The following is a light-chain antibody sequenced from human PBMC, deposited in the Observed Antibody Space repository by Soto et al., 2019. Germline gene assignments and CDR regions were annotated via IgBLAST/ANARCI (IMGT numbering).Light chain of an antibody. CDR1: SSDVGAYNY. CDR2: DVS. J-gene: IGLJ2*01. V-gene: IGLV2-14*01. CDR3: TSYTPSSPLEL. Sequence: QSALTQPASVSGSPGQSITISCTGTSSDVGAYNYVSWYQQHPGKAPKLMIYDVSSRPSGVSNRFSGSKSGNTASLTISGLQAEDEANYYCTSYTPSSPLELFGGGTKLTVL.